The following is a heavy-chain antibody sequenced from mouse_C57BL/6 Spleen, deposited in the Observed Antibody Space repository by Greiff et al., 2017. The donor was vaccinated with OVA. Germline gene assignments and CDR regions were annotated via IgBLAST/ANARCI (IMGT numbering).Heavy chain of an antibody. CDR2: IDPSDSET. V-gene: IGHV1-52*01. J-gene: IGHJ3*01. CDR1: GYTFTSYW. D-gene: IGHD1-2*01. Sequence: QVQLQQPGAELVRPGSSVKLSCKASGYTFTSYWMHWVKQRPIQGLEWIGNIDPSDSETHYNQKFKDKATLTVDKSSSTAYMQLSRLTSEDSAVYYCARGGLRPPWFAYWGQGTLVTVSA. CDR3: ARGGLRPPWFAY.